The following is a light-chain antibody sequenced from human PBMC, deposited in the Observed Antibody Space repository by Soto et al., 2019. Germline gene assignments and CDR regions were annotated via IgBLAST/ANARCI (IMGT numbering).Light chain of an antibody. CDR1: QSVSRN. CDR3: EHYNNWPRT. V-gene: IGKV3-15*01. J-gene: IGKJ1*01. Sequence: IVMTQSPATLSVSPGERATLSCRASQSVSRNLAWYQQKPGQAPRLLMYAASTRATGIPARFSGSGSGTEFTLTISNLQSEDFAVYYCEHYNNWPRTFGQGTKVEVK. CDR2: AAS.